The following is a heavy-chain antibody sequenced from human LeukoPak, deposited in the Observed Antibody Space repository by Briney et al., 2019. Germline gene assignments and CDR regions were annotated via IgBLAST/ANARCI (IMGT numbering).Heavy chain of an antibody. CDR1: GYTFTSYD. Sequence: GASVKVSCKASGYTFTSYDINWVRQATGQGLEWMGWMNPNSGNTGYAQKFQGRVTMTRNTSISTAYMELSSLRSDDTAVYYCARDQSPPITIFGVVTLGAFDIWGQGTMVTVSS. J-gene: IGHJ3*02. CDR2: MNPNSGNT. V-gene: IGHV1-8*01. D-gene: IGHD3-3*01. CDR3: ARDQSPPITIFGVVTLGAFDI.